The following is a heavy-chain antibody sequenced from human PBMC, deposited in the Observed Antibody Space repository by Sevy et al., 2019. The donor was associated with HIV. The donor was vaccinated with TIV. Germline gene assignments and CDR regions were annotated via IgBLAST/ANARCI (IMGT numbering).Heavy chain of an antibody. D-gene: IGHD2-8*01. V-gene: IGHV3-23*01. CDR3: AREGCTQPHDY. Sequence: GGSLRLSCAASGFTFAKYSMSWVRQAPGKGLEWVSTFSFGCGRINYADSVKGRFTISRDDSKNTLFLQMNSLRAEDTARYCCAREGCTQPHDYWGQGTLVTVSS. J-gene: IGHJ4*02. CDR1: GFTFAKYS. CDR2: FSFGCGRI.